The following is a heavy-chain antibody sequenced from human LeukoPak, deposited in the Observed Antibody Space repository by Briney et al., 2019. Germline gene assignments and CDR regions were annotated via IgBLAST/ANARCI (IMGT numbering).Heavy chain of an antibody. CDR3: ASVRRWLQLGFDY. CDR2: IYYSGST. V-gene: IGHV4-61*08. J-gene: IGHJ4*02. Sequence: PSETLSLTCTASGGSISSDGYYWVWIRQPPGKGLEWIGYIYYSGSTNYNPSLKSRVTISVDTSKNQFSLKLSSVTAADTAVYYCASVRRWLQLGFDYCGQGNLVTVSS. D-gene: IGHD5-24*01. CDR1: GGSISSDGYY.